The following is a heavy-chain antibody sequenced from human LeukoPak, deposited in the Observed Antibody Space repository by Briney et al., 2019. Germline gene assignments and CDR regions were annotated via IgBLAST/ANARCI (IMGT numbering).Heavy chain of an antibody. CDR2: INPNSGGT. D-gene: IGHD3-22*01. CDR3: ARVGPYYDSSGSYDY. J-gene: IGHJ4*02. CDR1: GYTFTGYY. V-gene: IGHV1-2*02. Sequence: TSVKVSCKASGYTFTGYYMHWLRQAPGQGLEWMGWINPNSGGTNYAQKFQGRVTMTRDTSISTAYVDLSRLRSDDTAVYYCARVGPYYDSSGSYDYWGQGTLVTVSS.